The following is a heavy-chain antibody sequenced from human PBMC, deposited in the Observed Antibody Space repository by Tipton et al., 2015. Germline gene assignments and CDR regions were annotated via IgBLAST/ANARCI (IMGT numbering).Heavy chain of an antibody. CDR1: AYSITTDYY. CDR3: ACHDYDLLTRDYQTVDY. Sequence: GLVKPSETLSLTCAVSAYSITTDYYWVWIRQAPGKGLEWIGAISHSGNTFYNPSLKSRVTISADTSKNQFSLRLSSVTAADTAVYYCACHDYDLLTRDYQTVDYWGQGTLVTFSS. D-gene: IGHD3-9*01. J-gene: IGHJ4*02. V-gene: IGHV4-38-2*01. CDR2: ISHSGNT.